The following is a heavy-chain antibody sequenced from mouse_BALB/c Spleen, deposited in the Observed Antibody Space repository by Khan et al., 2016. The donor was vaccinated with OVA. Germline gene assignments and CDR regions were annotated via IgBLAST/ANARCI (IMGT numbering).Heavy chain of an antibody. CDR2: IYTYTGEP. V-gene: IGHV9-3-1*01. D-gene: IGHD3-3*01. CDR1: GYTFTNYG. J-gene: IGHJ4*01. CDR3: ARGGRSAMDY. Sequence: IQLVQSGPDLKKPGETVKISCKASGYTFTNYGINWVKQAPGKGLKWMGWIYTYTGEPTYADDFKGRFAFSLETSASTAYLQLNNLKNEDTASYVCARGGRSAMDYWGQGTSVTVSS.